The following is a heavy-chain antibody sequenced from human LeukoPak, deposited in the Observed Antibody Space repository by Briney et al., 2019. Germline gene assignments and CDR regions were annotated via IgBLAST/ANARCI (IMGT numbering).Heavy chain of an antibody. CDR2: IDPDTGDT. CDR1: GYTFIDHY. V-gene: IGHV1-2*02. D-gene: IGHD3-22*01. J-gene: IGHJ4*02. Sequence: ASVKVSCKPSGYTFIDHYLHWVRQAPGQGLESLGWIDPDTGDTNYPQKFQGRVTMSRDTSISTAYMELNRLRSDDTAVYYCARAGHNSNSGGYDFWGLGNLVTVSS. CDR3: ARAGHNSNSGGYDF.